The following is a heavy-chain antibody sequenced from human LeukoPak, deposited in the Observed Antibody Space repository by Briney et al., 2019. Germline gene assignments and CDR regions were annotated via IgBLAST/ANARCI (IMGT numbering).Heavy chain of an antibody. V-gene: IGHV3-53*01. CDR3: ATKRDDILTGYPNPYQYYYGMDV. CDR2: IYSGGST. J-gene: IGHJ6*02. Sequence: GGSLRLSCAASGFTVSSNYMSWVRQAPGKGLEWVSVIYSGGSTYYADSVKGRFTISRDNSKNTLYLQMNSLRAEDTAVYYCATKRDDILTGYPNPYQYYYGMDVWGQGTTVTVSS. CDR1: GFTVSSNY. D-gene: IGHD3-9*01.